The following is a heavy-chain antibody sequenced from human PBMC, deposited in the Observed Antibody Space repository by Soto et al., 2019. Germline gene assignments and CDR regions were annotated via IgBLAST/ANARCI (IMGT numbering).Heavy chain of an antibody. D-gene: IGHD3-22*01. CDR2: ISSSSSTI. J-gene: IGHJ5*02. V-gene: IGHV3-48*02. Sequence: EVQLVESGGGLVQPGGSLRLSCAASGFTFSSYSMNWVRQAPGKGLEWVSYISSSSSTIYYADSVKGRFTISRDNAKNSRDLQMTSLRDEDTAVYYCAREPRYYYDSSGYLNWFDPWGQGTLVTVSS. CDR1: GFTFSSYS. CDR3: AREPRYYYDSSGYLNWFDP.